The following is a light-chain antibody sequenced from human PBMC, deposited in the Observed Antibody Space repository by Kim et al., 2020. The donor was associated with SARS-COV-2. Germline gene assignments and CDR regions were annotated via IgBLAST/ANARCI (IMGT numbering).Light chain of an antibody. CDR3: QQYDKWPPYT. V-gene: IGKV3-15*01. Sequence: EVVMTQSPATLSVSPGERVTLSCKASQSVGRSLAWYQQKPGQAPRLLIYGASTRATGVPAWFSGSGSGTDFTLTISSLQSEDFAVYYCQQYDKWPPYTFGQGTKLEIK. CDR2: GAS. J-gene: IGKJ2*01. CDR1: QSVGRS.